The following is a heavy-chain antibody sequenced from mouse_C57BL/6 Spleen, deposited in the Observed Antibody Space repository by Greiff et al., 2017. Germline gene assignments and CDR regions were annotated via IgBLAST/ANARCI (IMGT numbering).Heavy chain of an antibody. V-gene: IGHV5-9*01. D-gene: IGHD1-1*01. J-gene: IGHJ2*01. CDR3: ARHGDYYYGSSYFDY. Sequence: EVNVVESGGGLVKPGGSLKLSCAASGFTFSSYTMSWVRQTPEKRLEWVATISGGGGNTYYPDSVKGRFTISRDNAKNTLYLQMSRLRSEDTALYYCARHGDYYYGSSYFDYWGQGTTLTVSS. CDR2: ISGGGGNT. CDR1: GFTFSSYT.